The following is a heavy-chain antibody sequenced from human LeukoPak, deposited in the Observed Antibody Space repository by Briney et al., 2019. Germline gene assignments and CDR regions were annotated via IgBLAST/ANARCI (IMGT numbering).Heavy chain of an antibody. CDR3: ARRPRWYCSGGSCYHFDY. J-gene: IGHJ4*02. V-gene: IGHV4-34*01. CDR2: INHSGST. CDR1: GGSFSGYY. D-gene: IGHD2-15*01. Sequence: SETLSLTCAVYGGSFSGYYWSWIRQPPGRRLEWIGEINHSGSTNYNPSLKSRVTISVDTSKNQFSLKLSSVTAADTAVYYCARRPRWYCSGGSCYHFDYWGQGTLVTVSS.